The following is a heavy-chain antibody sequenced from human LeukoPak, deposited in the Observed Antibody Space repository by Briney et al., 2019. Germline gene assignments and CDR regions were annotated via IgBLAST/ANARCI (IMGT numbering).Heavy chain of an antibody. V-gene: IGHV4-34*01. J-gene: IGHJ6*03. CDR3: ARPYSSGWPYYYYYMDV. CDR2: INHSGST. CDR1: GGPFNDYY. D-gene: IGHD6-19*01. Sequence: SETLSLTCAVYGGPFNDYYWNWLRQPPGKGLEWIGEINHSGSTYYNPSLKSRVTISVDTSKNQFFLKLSSVTAADTAVYYCARPYSSGWPYYYYYMDVWGKGTTVTVSS.